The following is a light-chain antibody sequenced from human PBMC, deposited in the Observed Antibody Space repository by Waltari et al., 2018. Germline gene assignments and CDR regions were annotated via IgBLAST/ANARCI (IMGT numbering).Light chain of an antibody. Sequence: DIQLTQSPSFLSASVGDRVTITCRASQGIRTSLAWYQQKSGKAPKLLIYVASTLQSGVPSRFSGSGSGTEFTRTISTLQPEDFATYYCQQLSSYPLTFGGGTKVEI. CDR3: QQLSSYPLT. J-gene: IGKJ4*01. V-gene: IGKV1-9*01. CDR2: VAS. CDR1: QGIRTS.